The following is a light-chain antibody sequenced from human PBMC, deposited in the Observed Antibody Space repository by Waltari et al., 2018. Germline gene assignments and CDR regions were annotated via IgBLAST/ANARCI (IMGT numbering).Light chain of an antibody. Sequence: DFVMTQSPDSLAVSLGARATISCTSSQSVLYSNNKNYLAWYQPQPGQPPKLLVCWAATRHSGVPDRFRGGGSGTDFTLTISSLQAEDVAVYDCQQYYTTPYTFGQGTKLEIK. J-gene: IGKJ2*01. CDR1: QSVLYSNNKNY. V-gene: IGKV4-1*01. CDR2: WAA. CDR3: QQYYTTPYT.